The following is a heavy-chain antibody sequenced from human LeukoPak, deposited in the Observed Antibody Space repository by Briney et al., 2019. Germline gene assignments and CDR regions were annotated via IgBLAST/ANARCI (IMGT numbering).Heavy chain of an antibody. Sequence: GASVKVSCKASVYTFTGYYIYWVRQAPGQGLEWMGWINPNSGATKYAQKFQGRVTMTRDTSTSTAYMDLSSLKSDDTALYYCGSGYTLLRDWGQGTLVTVSS. CDR1: VYTFTGYY. CDR2: INPNSGAT. D-gene: IGHD1-26*01. CDR3: GSGYTLLRD. J-gene: IGHJ4*02. V-gene: IGHV1-2*02.